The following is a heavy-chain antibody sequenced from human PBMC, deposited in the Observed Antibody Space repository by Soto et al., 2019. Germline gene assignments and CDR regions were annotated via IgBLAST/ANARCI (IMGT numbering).Heavy chain of an antibody. CDR3: ARGDCVGGTCYSLAGYFYYYMDV. CDR1: GFTFSNYW. CDR2: INSDGSVS. D-gene: IGHD2-15*01. Sequence: EVQLVESGGGLVQPGGSLRLSCAASGFTFSNYWMYWVRQAPGKGLEWVSRINSDGSVSSHADSVKGRLTISRDNVKNTLYLHMDSLRAEDTAVYYCARGDCVGGTCYSLAGYFYYYMDVWVKGTAVTVFS. V-gene: IGHV3-74*02. J-gene: IGHJ6*03.